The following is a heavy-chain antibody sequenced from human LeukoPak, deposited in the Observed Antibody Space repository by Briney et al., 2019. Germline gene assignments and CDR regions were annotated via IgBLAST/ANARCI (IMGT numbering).Heavy chain of an antibody. Sequence: SQTLSLTCAISGDSVSSNSAAWNWIRQSPSRGLEWLGRTYYRSKWYNDYAVSVKSRITINPDTSKNQFSLQLNSVTPEDTAVYYCARAREWELPPYYYYMDVWGKGTTVTVSS. CDR1: GDSVSSNSAA. CDR3: ARAREWELPPYYYYMDV. V-gene: IGHV6-1*01. CDR2: TYYRSKWYN. J-gene: IGHJ6*03. D-gene: IGHD1-26*01.